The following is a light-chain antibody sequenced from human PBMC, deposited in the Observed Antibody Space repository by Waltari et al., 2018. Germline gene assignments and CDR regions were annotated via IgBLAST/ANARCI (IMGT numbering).Light chain of an antibody. CDR1: QNIVGY. V-gene: IGKV1-39*01. CDR3: QQANSFPWT. J-gene: IGKJ1*01. CDR2: AAS. Sequence: DIQVTQSPASLSASVGDTVRITCRTSQNIVGYLNWYQQQPGRAPRLLIYAASTLQTGVPSRFSGSGSGAEFTLTIHSLQPEDLATYSCQQANSFPWTFGQGTKVEIK.